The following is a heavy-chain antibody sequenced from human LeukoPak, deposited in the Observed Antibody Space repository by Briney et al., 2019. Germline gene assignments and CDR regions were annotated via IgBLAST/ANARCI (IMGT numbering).Heavy chain of an antibody. V-gene: IGHV4-61*02. CDR2: IYTSGST. CDR3: ARVATGGYYNY. Sequence: SQTLTLTCSVSGGSISSGSYYWSWIRQPAGKGLEWIGRIYTSGSTNYNPSLKSRVTMSFDASNNQFSLRLSSVTAADTAVYYCARVATGGYYNYWGQGTLVTVSS. D-gene: IGHD3-22*01. J-gene: IGHJ4*02. CDR1: GGSISSGSYY.